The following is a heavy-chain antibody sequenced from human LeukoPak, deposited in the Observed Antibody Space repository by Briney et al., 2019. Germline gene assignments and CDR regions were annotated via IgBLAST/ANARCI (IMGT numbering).Heavy chain of an antibody. CDR3: ARLTFPGSRYDDRRIFDI. CDR2: IHHSGRS. D-gene: IGHD3-10*01. V-gene: IGHV4-59*08. Sequence: PSEALSLTCAVSGGSINSDDWSWIRRPPGKGLEWIGHIHHSGRSNYNPSLVSRVTLSVDMSRNQFSLRLSSVTAADTAVYYCARLTFPGSRYDDRRIFDIWGQGSVVTVSS. CDR1: GGSINSDD. J-gene: IGHJ3*02.